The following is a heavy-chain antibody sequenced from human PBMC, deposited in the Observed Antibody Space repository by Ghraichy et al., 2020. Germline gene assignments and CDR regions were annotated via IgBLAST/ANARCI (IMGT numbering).Heavy chain of an antibody. Sequence: ASVKVSCKVSGYTLTELSMHWVRQAPGKGLEWMGGFDPEDGETIYAQKFQGRVTMTEDTSTDTAYMELSSLRSEDTAVYYCATVRIAAADTMTYYYYGMDFWGQGTTVTVSS. CDR2: FDPEDGET. CDR3: ATVRIAAADTMTYYYYGMDF. V-gene: IGHV1-24*01. D-gene: IGHD6-13*01. CDR1: GYTLTELS. J-gene: IGHJ6*02.